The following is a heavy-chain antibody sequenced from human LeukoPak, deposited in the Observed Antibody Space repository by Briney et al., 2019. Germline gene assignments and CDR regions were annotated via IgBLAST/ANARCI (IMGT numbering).Heavy chain of an antibody. J-gene: IGHJ6*02. CDR2: ISYDGSNK. CDR3: AKDILDIVVVPAAMSVTYYYYGMDV. D-gene: IGHD2-2*03. CDR1: GFTFSSYG. Sequence: PGRSLRLSCAASGFTFSSYGMHWVRQAPGKGLEWVAVISYDGSNKYYADSVKGRFTISGDNSKNTLYLQMNSLRAEDTAVYYCAKDILDIVVVPAAMSVTYYYYGMDVWGQGTTVTVSS. V-gene: IGHV3-30*18.